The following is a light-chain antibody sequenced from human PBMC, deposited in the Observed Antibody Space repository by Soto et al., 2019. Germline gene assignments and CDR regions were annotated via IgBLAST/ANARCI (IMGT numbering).Light chain of an antibody. V-gene: IGKV1-5*01. Sequence: DIQMTQSPSTLCASVGDRVTITFRASQSISSWLAWYQQKPGKAPKLLIYDASSLESGVPSRFSGSGSGTEFTLTISSLQPDDFATYYCQQYNSYWTFGQGTKVDIK. CDR1: QSISSW. J-gene: IGKJ1*01. CDR3: QQYNSYWT. CDR2: DAS.